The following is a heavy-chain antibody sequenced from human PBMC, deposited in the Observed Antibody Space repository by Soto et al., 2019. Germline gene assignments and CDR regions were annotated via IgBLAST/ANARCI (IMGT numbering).Heavy chain of an antibody. CDR2: INPSGGST. D-gene: IGHD5-12*01. V-gene: IGHV1-46*01. Sequence: ASVKVSCKASGYTFTSYYMHWVRQAPGQGLEWMGIINPSGGSTSYAQKFQGRVTMTRDTSTSTVYMELSSLRSEDTAVYYCARVDSGYDYSSYIFDYWGQGTLVTVSS. CDR3: ARVDSGYDYSSYIFDY. J-gene: IGHJ4*02. CDR1: GYTFTSYY.